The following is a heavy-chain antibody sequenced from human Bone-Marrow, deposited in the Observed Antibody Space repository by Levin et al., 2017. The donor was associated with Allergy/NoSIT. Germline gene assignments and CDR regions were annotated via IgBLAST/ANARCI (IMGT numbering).Heavy chain of an antibody. CDR1: GFSLSSFG. V-gene: IGHV3-30*03. J-gene: IGHJ4*02. CDR3: ARGSQELDY. CDR2: ISYDGSNE. Sequence: GGSLRLSCVASGFSLSSFGMHWVRQAPGKGLEWVALISYDGSNEYYADSVKGRFTVSRDRSQNTLYLQMDSPRAEDTAVYYCARGSQELDYWGQGTLVIVSS. D-gene: IGHD1-26*01.